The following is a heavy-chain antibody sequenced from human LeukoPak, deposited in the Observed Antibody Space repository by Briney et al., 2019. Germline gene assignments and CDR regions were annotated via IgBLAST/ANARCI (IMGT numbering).Heavy chain of an antibody. CDR3: ARERQQQIPDAFDI. Sequence: GGSLRLSCAASGFTFSSYAMHWVRQAPGKGLEWVAVISYDGSNKYYADSVKGRFTISRDNSKNTLYLQMNSLRAEDTAVYYCARERQQQIPDAFDIWGQGTMVTVSS. J-gene: IGHJ3*02. D-gene: IGHD6-13*01. V-gene: IGHV3-30-3*01. CDR1: GFTFSSYA. CDR2: ISYDGSNK.